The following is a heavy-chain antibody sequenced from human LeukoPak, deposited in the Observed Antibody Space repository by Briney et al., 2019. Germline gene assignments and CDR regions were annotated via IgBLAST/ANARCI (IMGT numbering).Heavy chain of an antibody. CDR3: RRGGHCSGGRCENWFGP. V-gene: IGHV4-59*12. D-gene: IGHD2-15*01. CDR2: IYYRGCT. CDR1: GGSISSYY. Sequence: SQTLSLTCTVSGGSISSYYWSWIRQPPGKGLEWVGYIYYRGCTNYNRSLKSRVTIPVDTSKNQFSLNLMSVAAAGRAVYYFRRGGHCSGGRCENWFGPWGQGTLVTGS. J-gene: IGHJ5*02.